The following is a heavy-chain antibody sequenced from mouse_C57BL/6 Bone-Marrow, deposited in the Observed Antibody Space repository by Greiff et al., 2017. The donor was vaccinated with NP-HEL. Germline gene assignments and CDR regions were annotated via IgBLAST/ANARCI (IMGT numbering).Heavy chain of an antibody. V-gene: IGHV1-62-3*01. CDR1: GYTFTSYW. D-gene: IGHD2-1*01. J-gene: IGHJ2*01. CDR3: ARSLYGNHPTYYFDY. CDR2: IDPTSGGT. Sequence: QVQLQQPGAELVKPGASVKLSCKASGYTFTSYWMHWVKQRPGRGLEWIGRIDPTSGGTNYNEKFKSKATLTVDTPSSTAYMQLSSLTSEDSAVYYCARSLYGNHPTYYFDYWGQGTTLTVSS.